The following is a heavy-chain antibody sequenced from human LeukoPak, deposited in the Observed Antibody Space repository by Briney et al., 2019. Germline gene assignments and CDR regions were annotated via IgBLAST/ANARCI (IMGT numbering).Heavy chain of an antibody. D-gene: IGHD4-11*01. J-gene: IGHJ4*02. CDR3: AKDAERGFDYSNSLEK. CDR2: ILNDGSSQ. V-gene: IGHV3-33*06. Sequence: GRSLRLSCAASKFTFSHYGMHWVRQAPGKGLEWVAVILNDGSSQYYADSVKGRFTVSRDNSQKTLYLQMNSLRPEDTAVYYCAKDAERGFDYSNSLEKWGQGTLVTVSS. CDR1: KFTFSHYG.